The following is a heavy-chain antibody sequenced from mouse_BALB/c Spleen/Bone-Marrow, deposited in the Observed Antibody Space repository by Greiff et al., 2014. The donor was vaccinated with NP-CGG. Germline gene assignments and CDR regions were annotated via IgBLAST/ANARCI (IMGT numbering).Heavy chain of an antibody. CDR3: ARFGRYYFDY. CDR2: INPGSGGA. Sequence: VKLMESGAELVRPGTAVNVSCKASGYAFTNYLIEWVKQRPGQGLEWIGVINPGSGGANYNEKFKGKPTLTADKSSSTAYMQLSSLTSDDSAVYLCARFGRYYFDYWGQGTTLTVSS. CDR1: GYAFTNYL. V-gene: IGHV1-54*01. J-gene: IGHJ2*01.